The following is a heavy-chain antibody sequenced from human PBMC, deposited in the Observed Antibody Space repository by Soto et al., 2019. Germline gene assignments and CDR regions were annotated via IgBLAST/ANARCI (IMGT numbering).Heavy chain of an antibody. CDR3: AKDRTFAPPLVRFDS. J-gene: IGHJ4*02. D-gene: IGHD6-6*01. V-gene: IGHV3-23*01. CDR1: GFTFSVYA. CDR2: ISGNGGST. Sequence: EVQLLESGGGLVQPGGSLRLSCGASGFTFSVYAMTWVRQAPGKGLEWVSAISGNGGSTYYADSVKGRFTISRDNSKSTRHLQMNSLRVDDTAVYYCAKDRTFAPPLVRFDSWGQGTLVTVSS.